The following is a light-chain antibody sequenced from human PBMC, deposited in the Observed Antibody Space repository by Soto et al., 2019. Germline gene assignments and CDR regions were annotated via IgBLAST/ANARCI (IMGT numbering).Light chain of an antibody. CDR3: QHYNTYPWT. CDR1: QSISSW. CDR2: KAS. Sequence: DIQMTQSPSTLSASVGDRVTITCRASQSISSWVAWYQQKPGKGPKLLIYKASHLESGVPSRFSGSGSGTEFTLTISSLHPGDVATYYCQHYNTYPWTFGRGTKVDIK. J-gene: IGKJ1*01. V-gene: IGKV1-5*03.